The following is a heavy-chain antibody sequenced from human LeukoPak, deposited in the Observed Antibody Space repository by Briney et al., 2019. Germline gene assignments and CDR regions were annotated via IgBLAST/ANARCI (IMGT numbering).Heavy chain of an antibody. V-gene: IGHV4-61*02. CDR3: ARVGYYDSSGYVDY. Sequence: TSETLSLTCTVSGGSISSGSYYWSWIRQPAGKGLEWIGRICTSGSTNYNPSLKSRVTISVDTSKNQFSLKLSSVTAADTAVYYCARVGYYDSSGYVDYWGQGTLVTVSS. D-gene: IGHD3-22*01. J-gene: IGHJ4*02. CDR1: GGSISSGSYY. CDR2: ICTSGST.